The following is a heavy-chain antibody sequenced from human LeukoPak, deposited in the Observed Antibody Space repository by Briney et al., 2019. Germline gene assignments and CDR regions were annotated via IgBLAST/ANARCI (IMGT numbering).Heavy chain of an antibody. V-gene: IGHV4-59*12. D-gene: IGHD3-22*01. J-gene: IGHJ3*02. Sequence: PSETLSLTCSVSGAFTSRYYWSWVRQPLGQGLEWIGNIFYSGNSKYNPSLTSRISMSVDTSKTQFSLELTSVTAADTAVYYCARIYYDSGAYYRRAFDIWGQGTMVSVSS. CDR2: IFYSGNS. CDR1: GAFTSRYY. CDR3: ARIYYDSGAYYRRAFDI.